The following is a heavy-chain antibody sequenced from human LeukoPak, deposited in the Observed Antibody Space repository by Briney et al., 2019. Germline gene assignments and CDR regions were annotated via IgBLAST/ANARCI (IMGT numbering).Heavy chain of an antibody. D-gene: IGHD6-6*01. CDR3: AKGTDTTRRHNFDI. Sequence: GGSLRLSCEASGFTFTSYAMHWVRQAPGKGLKWVSSITSSGDGTFYTDSLSGRFTISRDNAKKAVFLQMKSLRRGDSALYFCAKGTDTTRRHNFDIWGQGTLVTVSS. CDR1: GFTFTSYA. CDR2: ITSSGDGT. V-gene: IGHV3-23*01. J-gene: IGHJ4*02.